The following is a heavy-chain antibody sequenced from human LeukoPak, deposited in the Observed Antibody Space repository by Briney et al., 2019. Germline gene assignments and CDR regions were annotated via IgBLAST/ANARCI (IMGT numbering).Heavy chain of an antibody. D-gene: IGHD3-16*01. J-gene: IGHJ4*02. V-gene: IGHV1-18*01. CDR3: ARVVGGGFYFDY. CDR2: ISAYNGNT. CDR1: GGTSSSYA. Sequence: ASVKVSCKASGGTSSSYAISWVRQAPGQGLEWMGWISAYNGNTNYAQKLQGRVTMTTDTSTSTAYMELRSLRSDDTAVYYCARVVGGGFYFDYWGRGTLVTVSS.